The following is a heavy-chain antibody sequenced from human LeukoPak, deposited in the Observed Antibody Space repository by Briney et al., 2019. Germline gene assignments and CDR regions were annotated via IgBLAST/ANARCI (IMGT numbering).Heavy chain of an antibody. D-gene: IGHD1-7*01. V-gene: IGHV4-38-2*02. Sequence: SETLSLTCTVSGYSISSGYYWGWIRQPPGKGVEWIGSIYHSGSTYYNPSLKSRVTISVDTSKNQFSLKLSSVTAADTAVYYCARMLTGTAYYMDVWGKGTTVTVSS. CDR1: GYSISSGYY. CDR2: IYHSGST. J-gene: IGHJ6*03. CDR3: ARMLTGTAYYMDV.